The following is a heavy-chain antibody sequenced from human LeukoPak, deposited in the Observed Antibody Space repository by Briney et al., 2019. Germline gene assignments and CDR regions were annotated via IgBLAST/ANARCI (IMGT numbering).Heavy chain of an antibody. CDR2: IYFSGTT. CDR1: GGSISSGYS. CDR3: ARGQTGDRGYESPQARINWFDP. J-gene: IGHJ5*02. Sequence: PSETLSLTCTVSGGSISSGYSWGWIRQPPGKGLAWIGSIYFSGTTYYNPSLKSRVTISVDTSKNQFSLKLSSVTAADTAVYYCARGQTGDRGYESPQARINWFDPWGQGTLVTVSS. D-gene: IGHD5-12*01. V-gene: IGHV4-39*01.